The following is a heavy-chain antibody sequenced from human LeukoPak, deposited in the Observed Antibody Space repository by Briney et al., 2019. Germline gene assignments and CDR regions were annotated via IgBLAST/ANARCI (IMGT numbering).Heavy chain of an antibody. CDR3: ARDSYDGRYHYYYMDV. V-gene: IGHV4-59*01. Sequence: PSETLSLTCTVSGGSISNFYWSWIRQVPGKGLEYIGYIYYTGSTNYNPSLESRVTFSVDRSKNQFSLKLSYVTAADTAVYYCARDSYDGRYHYYYMDVWGKGTTVTVSS. CDR1: GGSISNFY. D-gene: IGHD3-3*01. J-gene: IGHJ6*03. CDR2: IYYTGST.